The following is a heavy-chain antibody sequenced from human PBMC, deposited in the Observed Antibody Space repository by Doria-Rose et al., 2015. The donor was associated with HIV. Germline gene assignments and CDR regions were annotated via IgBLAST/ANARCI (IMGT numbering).Heavy chain of an antibody. CDR3: ARMGSYRELDY. CDR2: TYYTGTS. CDR1: GASVSSRGYY. Sequence: VQLQQWDPGLLKPSETLSLTCSVSGASVSSRGYYWNWIRQVPGKGLESLGYTYYTGTSDYSPSLKSRLNMAVDTSKNQFSLKLSFVTVADTAVYYCARMGSYRELDYWGQGALGIVSA. J-gene: IGHJ4*02. V-gene: IGHV4-31*03. D-gene: IGHD3-3*01.